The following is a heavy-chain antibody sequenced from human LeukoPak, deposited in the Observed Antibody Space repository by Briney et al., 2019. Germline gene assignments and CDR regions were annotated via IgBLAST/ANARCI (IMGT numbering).Heavy chain of an antibody. Sequence: GGSLRLSCAASGFTFSSYWMHWVRQAPGKGLVWVSRINSDGSSTSYADSVKGRFTISRDNAKNTLYLQMNSLRAEDTAVYYCARGYGSGSYHDAFDIWGQGIMVTVSS. CDR1: GFTFSSYW. J-gene: IGHJ3*02. V-gene: IGHV3-74*01. D-gene: IGHD3-10*01. CDR3: ARGYGSGSYHDAFDI. CDR2: INSDGSST.